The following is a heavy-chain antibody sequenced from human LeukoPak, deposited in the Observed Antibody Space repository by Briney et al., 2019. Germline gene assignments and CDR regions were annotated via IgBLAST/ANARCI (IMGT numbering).Heavy chain of an antibody. V-gene: IGHV3-30-3*01. D-gene: IGHD2-15*01. Sequence: GGSLRLSCAASGFTFSSYAMHWVRQAPGKGLEWVAVISYDGSNKYYADSVKGRFTISRDNSKNTLYLQMNSLRAEDTAVYYCARDHRGYCSGGSCYSDYFDYWGQGTLVTVSS. CDR3: ARDHRGYCSGGSCYSDYFDY. CDR2: ISYDGSNK. J-gene: IGHJ4*02. CDR1: GFTFSSYA.